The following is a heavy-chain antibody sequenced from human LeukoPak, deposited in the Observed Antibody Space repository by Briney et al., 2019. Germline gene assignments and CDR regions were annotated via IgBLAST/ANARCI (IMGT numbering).Heavy chain of an antibody. Sequence: SETLSLTCAVYGGSFSGYYWSWIRQPPGKGLEWIGEINHSGSTNYNPSLKSRVTISVDTSKNQFSLKLSSVTAADTAVYYCAREECSSTSCYMGNDAFDIWGQGTVVTVSS. CDR2: INHSGST. J-gene: IGHJ3*02. CDR1: GGSFSGYY. D-gene: IGHD2-2*02. CDR3: AREECSSTSCYMGNDAFDI. V-gene: IGHV4-34*01.